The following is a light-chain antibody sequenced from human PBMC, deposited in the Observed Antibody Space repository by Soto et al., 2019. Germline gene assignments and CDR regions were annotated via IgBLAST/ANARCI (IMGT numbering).Light chain of an antibody. CDR2: KAS. V-gene: IGKV1-5*03. CDR3: QHYYGYSWA. CDR1: QGIDDW. Sequence: DIQMTQSPSTLSASAGDRVTITCRASQGIDDWLAWFQQKPGKAPKVLIYKASNLESGVPSRFSGSGSGTEFTLTISSLQSDDFATYYCQHYYGYSWAFGQGTKVEIK. J-gene: IGKJ1*01.